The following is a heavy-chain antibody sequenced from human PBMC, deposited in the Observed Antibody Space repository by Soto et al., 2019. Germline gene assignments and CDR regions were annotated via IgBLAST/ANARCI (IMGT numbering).Heavy chain of an antibody. CDR3: ARIVGGVYYYYYMDV. V-gene: IGHV4-39*01. Sequence: QLQLQESGPGLVKPSETLSLTCTVSGGSISSSSYYWGWIRQPPGKGLEWIGSIYYSGSTYYNPSLKSRGTISVDTSKNQFSLKLSSVTAADTAVYYCARIVGGVYYYYYMDVWGKGTTVTVSS. J-gene: IGHJ6*03. D-gene: IGHD2-15*01. CDR1: GGSISSSSYY. CDR2: IYYSGST.